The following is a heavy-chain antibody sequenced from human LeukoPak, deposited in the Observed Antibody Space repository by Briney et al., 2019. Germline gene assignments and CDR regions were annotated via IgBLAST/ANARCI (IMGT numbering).Heavy chain of an antibody. Sequence: PGGSLRLSCAASGFTFSSYWMSWVRQAPGKGLEWVANIKQDGSEKYYVDSVKGRFTISRDNAKNSLYLQMNSLRAEDTAVYYCARFGYCSGGSCLLTYYYYYYYMDVWGKGTTVTVSS. CDR1: GFTFSSYW. CDR3: ARFGYCSGGSCLLTYYYYYYYMDV. V-gene: IGHV3-7*01. CDR2: IKQDGSEK. D-gene: IGHD2-15*01. J-gene: IGHJ6*03.